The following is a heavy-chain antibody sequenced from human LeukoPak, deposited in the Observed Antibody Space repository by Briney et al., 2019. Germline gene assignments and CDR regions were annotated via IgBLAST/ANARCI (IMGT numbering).Heavy chain of an antibody. CDR1: GGSISSGNYY. D-gene: IGHD1-7*01. Sequence: SETLSLTCTVSGGSISSGNYYWNWIRQHPGKGLEWIGYIYHSGSTYYNPSLKSRVTISVDRSKNQFSLKLSSVTAADTAVYYCAKTTSEGAHFDYWGQGTLVTVSS. J-gene: IGHJ4*02. V-gene: IGHV4-30-2*01. CDR3: AKTTSEGAHFDY. CDR2: IYHSGST.